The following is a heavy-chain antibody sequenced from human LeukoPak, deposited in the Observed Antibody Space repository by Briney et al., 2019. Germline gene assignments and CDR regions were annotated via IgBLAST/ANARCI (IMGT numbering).Heavy chain of an antibody. D-gene: IGHD2-2*01. V-gene: IGHV3-23*01. Sequence: GGSLRLSCAASGFTFSSYAMSWVRQAPGKGLEWVSAISGSGGSTYYADSVKGRFTISRDNSRNTLYLQMNSLRAEDTAVYYCAKDKTPNCSSTSCYWSDWFDPWAQGTLVTVSS. CDR3: AKDKTPNCSSTSCYWSDWFDP. CDR1: GFTFSSYA. J-gene: IGHJ5*02. CDR2: ISGSGGST.